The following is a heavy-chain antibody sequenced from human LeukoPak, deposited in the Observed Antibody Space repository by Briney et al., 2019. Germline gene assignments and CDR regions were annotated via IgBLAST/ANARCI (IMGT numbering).Heavy chain of an antibody. V-gene: IGHV4-34*01. D-gene: IGHD3-22*01. Sequence: PSETLSLTCAVYGGSFSGYYWSWIRQPPGKGLEWIGEINHSGSTNYNPSLKSRVTISVDTSKNQFSLKLSSVTAADTAVYYCARILKYYYDSSGYYSYFDYWGQGTLVTVSS. J-gene: IGHJ4*02. CDR1: GGSFSGYY. CDR3: ARILKYYYDSSGYYSYFDY. CDR2: INHSGST.